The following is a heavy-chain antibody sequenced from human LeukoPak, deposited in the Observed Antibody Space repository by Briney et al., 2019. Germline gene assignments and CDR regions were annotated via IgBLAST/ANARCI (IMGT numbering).Heavy chain of an antibody. CDR2: ISAYNGNT. V-gene: IGHV1-18*01. CDR1: GYTFTSYG. D-gene: IGHD6-19*01. CDR3: ATVGQWLRYYGMDV. Sequence: ASVKVSCKASGYTFTSYGISWVRQAPGQGLEWMGWISAYNGNTNYAQKLQGRVTMTTDTSTSTAYMELSSLRSEDTAVYYCATVGQWLRYYGMDVWGQGTTVTVSS. J-gene: IGHJ6*02.